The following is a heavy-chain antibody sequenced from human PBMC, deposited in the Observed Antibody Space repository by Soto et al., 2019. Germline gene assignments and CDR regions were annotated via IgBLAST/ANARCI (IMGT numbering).Heavy chain of an antibody. V-gene: IGHV1-69*13. CDR1: GGTFSSYS. J-gene: IGHJ5*02. CDR3: AGERDGDDFANWFDA. CDR2: IIPIFGTA. D-gene: IGHD5-12*01. Sequence: PVKVSCKASGGTFSSYSISWVRQAPGQGLEWMGGIIPIFGTANYAQKFQGRVTITADESTSTAYMELSSLRSEDTAVYYCAGERDGDDFANWFDAWGQGALVSVSA.